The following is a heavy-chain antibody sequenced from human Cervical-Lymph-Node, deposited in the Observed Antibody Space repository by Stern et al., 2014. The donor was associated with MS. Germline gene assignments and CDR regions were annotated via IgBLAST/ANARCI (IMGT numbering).Heavy chain of an antibody. Sequence: QLQLQESGPGLVKPSGTLSLTCAVSGGSISNTNWWGWVRQTPGMGLEWIGEIYHSGTTHFSPSLQNRVTMSVDKSQNHFFLEVKYVTAADTAIYYCARVNTGYNWFDYWGQGTLVTVSS. CDR1: GGSISNTNW. V-gene: IGHV4-4*02. CDR3: ARVNTGYNWFDY. D-gene: IGHD5-12*01. CDR2: IYHSGTT. J-gene: IGHJ5*01.